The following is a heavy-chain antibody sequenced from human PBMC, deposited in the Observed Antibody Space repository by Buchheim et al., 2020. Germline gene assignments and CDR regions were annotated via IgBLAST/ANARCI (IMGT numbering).Heavy chain of an antibody. D-gene: IGHD5-12*01. V-gene: IGHV3-74*01. CDR3: VAWIRDVDQP. CDR1: GFSFSSCW. J-gene: IGHJ1*01. CDR2: TNTDGTYT. Sequence: EVQLVESGGGLVQPGGSLRLSCAASGFSFSSCWMHWVRQTPGKGLLWVSRTNTDGTYTSYADSVKGRFTISRDNARNMVYLEMNSLRAEDTAVYYCVAWIRDVDQPWGQGTL.